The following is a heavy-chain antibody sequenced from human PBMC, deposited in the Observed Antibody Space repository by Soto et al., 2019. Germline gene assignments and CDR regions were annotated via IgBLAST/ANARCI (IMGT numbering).Heavy chain of an antibody. CDR1: GGSISSYY. CDR2: IYHSGST. D-gene: IGHD7-27*01. J-gene: IGHJ6*02. CDR3: ARVPGP. Sequence: PFETLSLTCTVSGGSISSYYWSWIRQPPGKGLEWIGYIYHSGSTYYNPSLKSRVTISVDRSKNQFSLKLSSVTAADTAVYYCARVPGPWGQGTTVTVSS. V-gene: IGHV4-59*12.